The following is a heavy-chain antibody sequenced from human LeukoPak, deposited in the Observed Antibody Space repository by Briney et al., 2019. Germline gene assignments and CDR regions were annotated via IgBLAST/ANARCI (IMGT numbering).Heavy chain of an antibody. D-gene: IGHD3-22*01. V-gene: IGHV5-51*01. J-gene: IGHJ3*02. Sequence: GESLKISCKASGYTFTDYWIGWVRQMPGKGLEWMGIVWPVDFRAMYSPSFQGQVTISVDKSITTAYLQWDSLKASDTAMYYCARHTAMVVVGHDAFDRWGQGTMVTVAP. CDR2: VWPVDFRA. CDR3: ARHTAMVVVGHDAFDR. CDR1: GYTFTDYW.